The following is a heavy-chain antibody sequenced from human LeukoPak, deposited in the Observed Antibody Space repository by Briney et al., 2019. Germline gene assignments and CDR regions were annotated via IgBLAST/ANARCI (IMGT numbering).Heavy chain of an antibody. CDR2: INPNSGGT. CDR3: ARINYDFPLYYMDV. Sequence: ASVKVSCKASGYTFTGYYMRWVRQAPGQGLEWMGWINPNSGGTNYAQKFQGRVTMTRDTSISTAYMELSRLRSDDTAVYYCARINYDFPLYYMDVWGKGTTVTVSS. D-gene: IGHD3-3*01. V-gene: IGHV1-2*02. J-gene: IGHJ6*03. CDR1: GYTFTGYY.